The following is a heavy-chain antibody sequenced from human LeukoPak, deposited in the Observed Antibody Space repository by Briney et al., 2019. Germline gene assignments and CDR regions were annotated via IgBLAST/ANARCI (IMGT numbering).Heavy chain of an antibody. Sequence: GGSLRLSCAASGFTFSSYAMSWVRQAPGRGLEWVSGISGRGGSTYYADSVKGRFTISRDNSKNTLYLQMNSLRAENTAVYYCAKDRRFSRQLWRHDALDIWGQGTMVTVSS. V-gene: IGHV3-23*01. D-gene: IGHD5-18*01. CDR3: AKDRRFSRQLWRHDALDI. CDR2: ISGRGGST. J-gene: IGHJ3*02. CDR1: GFTFSSYA.